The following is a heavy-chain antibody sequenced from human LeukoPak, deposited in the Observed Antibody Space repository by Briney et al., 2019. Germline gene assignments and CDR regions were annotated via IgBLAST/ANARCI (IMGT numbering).Heavy chain of an antibody. CDR3: ARWDGYSGSPDY. J-gene: IGHJ4*02. Sequence: ASVKVSCKASGYTFTGYYMHWVRQAPGQGLEWMGWINPNSGDTGYAQQFQGRVTMTRDMSITTIYMELTRLRSDDTAFYYCARWDGYSGSPDYWGQGSLVTVSS. V-gene: IGHV1-2*02. CDR1: GYTFTGYY. CDR2: INPNSGDT. D-gene: IGHD6-13*01.